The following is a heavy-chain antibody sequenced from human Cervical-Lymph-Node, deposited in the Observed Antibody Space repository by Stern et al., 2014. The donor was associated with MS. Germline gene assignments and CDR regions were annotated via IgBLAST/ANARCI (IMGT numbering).Heavy chain of an antibody. Sequence: VQLVESGAEVKKPGSSVKVSCKASGDTFKTLSLNWMRQAPGLGFEWMGGIIPAFDSTNYAQKYQVRVTITADESTSTSYMELSSLTSEDTALYFCARGGEVYNYYDYWGQGTLVTGSS. D-gene: IGHD5-24*01. CDR2: IIPAFDST. V-gene: IGHV1-69*01. CDR1: GDTFKTLS. CDR3: ARGGEVYNYYDY. J-gene: IGHJ4*02.